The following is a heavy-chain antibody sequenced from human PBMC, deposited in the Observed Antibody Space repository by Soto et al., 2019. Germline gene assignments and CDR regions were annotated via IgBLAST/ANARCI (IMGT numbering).Heavy chain of an antibody. Sequence: ASVKVSCXASGGTFSSYAISWVRQAPGQGLEWMGGIIPIFGTANYAQKFQGRVTITADESTSTAYMELSSLRSEDTAVYYCARVAGEGYFDYWGQGTLVTVSS. CDR1: GGTFSSYA. V-gene: IGHV1-69*13. D-gene: IGHD6-19*01. J-gene: IGHJ4*02. CDR3: ARVAGEGYFDY. CDR2: IIPIFGTA.